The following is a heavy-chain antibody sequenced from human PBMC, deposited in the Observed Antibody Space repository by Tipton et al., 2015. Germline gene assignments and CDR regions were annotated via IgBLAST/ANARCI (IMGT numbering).Heavy chain of an antibody. CDR3: AKDQTGGRITMVRGATAFGMDV. Sequence: SLRLSCEASGFILGIYDMTWVRRAPGKGLEWVSGISGSGDSTYYADFVKGRFTISRDNSQNTLYLQMNSLRAEDTAVYYCAKDQTGGRITMVRGATAFGMDVWGQGTTVTVSS. J-gene: IGHJ6*02. D-gene: IGHD3-10*01. V-gene: IGHV3-23*01. CDR2: ISGSGDST. CDR1: GFILGIYD.